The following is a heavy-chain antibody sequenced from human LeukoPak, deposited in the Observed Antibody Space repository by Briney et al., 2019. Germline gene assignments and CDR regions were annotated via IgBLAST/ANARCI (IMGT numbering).Heavy chain of an antibody. CDR3: ARGLSEDDSDSYEWYFDF. V-gene: IGHV4-34*01. D-gene: IGHD5-12*01. CDR2: INHSGST. Sequence: PSETLSLTCAVYGGSFSGYYCSWIRQPPGKGLEWIGEINHSGSTNYNPSLKSRVTISVDTSKNQFSLKLSSVTAADTAVYDCARGLSEDDSDSYEWYFDFWGRGTLVTVSS. CDR1: GGSFSGYY. J-gene: IGHJ2*01.